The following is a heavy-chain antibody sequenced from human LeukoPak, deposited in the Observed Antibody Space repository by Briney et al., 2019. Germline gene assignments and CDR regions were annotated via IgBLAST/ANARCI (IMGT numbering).Heavy chain of an antibody. CDR1: GGSISSTSYY. CDR3: ARVNGGSFYSLAV. J-gene: IGHJ6*03. V-gene: IGHV4-39*01. Sequence: PSETLSLTCTVSGGSISSTSYYWGWIRQPPGKGLEWLGSIYYSGITYYNPSLKSRVTISVDTSKNQFSLKLSSVTATDTAVYFCARVNGGSFYSLAVWGKGTTVTVSS. CDR2: IYYSGIT. D-gene: IGHD1-26*01.